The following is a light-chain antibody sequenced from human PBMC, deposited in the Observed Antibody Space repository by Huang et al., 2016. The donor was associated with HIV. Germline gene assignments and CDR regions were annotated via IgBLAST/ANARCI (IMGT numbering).Light chain of an antibody. CDR3: QQYYSTPLT. V-gene: IGKV4-1*01. CDR1: QSVLYSSNNKNY. Sequence: DIVMTQSPDSLAVSLGERATINCKSGQSVLYSSNNKNYLAWYQQKPGQPPKLLIYWASTRESGGPDRVSGSGSGTDFTLTISSLQAEDVAVYYCQQYYSTPLTFGGGTKVEIK. J-gene: IGKJ4*01. CDR2: WAS.